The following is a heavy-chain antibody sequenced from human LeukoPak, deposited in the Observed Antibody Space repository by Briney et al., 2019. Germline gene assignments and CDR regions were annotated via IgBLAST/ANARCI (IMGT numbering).Heavy chain of an antibody. Sequence: GGSLRLSCAASGFTFSSYSMSWVRQAPGKGLEWVSGISGSGGSTYYADSVKGRLTISRDNSKNTLHLQMNSLRVDDTAVYYCAKHGGYRSDWFDPWGQGTLVTVSS. CDR2: ISGSGGST. CDR1: GFTFSSYS. CDR3: AKHGGYRSDWFDP. V-gene: IGHV3-23*01. D-gene: IGHD5-18*01. J-gene: IGHJ5*02.